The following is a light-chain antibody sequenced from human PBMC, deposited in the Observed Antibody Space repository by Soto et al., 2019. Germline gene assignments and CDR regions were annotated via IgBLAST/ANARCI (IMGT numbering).Light chain of an antibody. Sequence: QSVLPQPPSVSGAPRQRVTISCTGSSSNIGAGYDVHWYQQLPGTAPKLLIYGNSNRPSGVPDRFSGSKSGTSASLAITGLQAEDEADYYCQSYDSSLSGYVFGTGTKLTVL. J-gene: IGLJ1*01. CDR1: SSNIGAGYD. V-gene: IGLV1-40*01. CDR3: QSYDSSLSGYV. CDR2: GNS.